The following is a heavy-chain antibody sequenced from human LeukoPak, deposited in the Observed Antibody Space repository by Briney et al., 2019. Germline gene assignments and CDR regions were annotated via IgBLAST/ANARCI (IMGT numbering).Heavy chain of an antibody. J-gene: IGHJ4*02. D-gene: IGHD3-16*02. CDR1: GFTFSSYA. CDR3: ARDLSLDY. V-gene: IGHV3-64*01. CDR2: TSSNGGST. Sequence: GGSLRLSCAASGFTFSSYAMHWVRQAPGKGLEYVSATSSNGGSTYYANSVKGRFTISRDNSKNTLYLQMGSLRAEDMAVYYCARDLSLDYWGQGTLVTVSS.